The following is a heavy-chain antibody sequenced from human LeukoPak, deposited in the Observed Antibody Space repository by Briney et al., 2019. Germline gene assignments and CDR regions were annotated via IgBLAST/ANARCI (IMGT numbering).Heavy chain of an antibody. CDR2: IYYSGST. D-gene: IGHD2-8*01. Sequence: SETLSLTCTVSGGSISSSSYYWGWLRQPPGRGLEWIGSIYYSGSTYYNPSLKSRVTISVDTSKNQFSLKLSSVTAADTAVYYCARQNGLPDDAFDIWGQGTMVTVSS. CDR1: GGSISSSSYY. V-gene: IGHV4-39*01. CDR3: ARQNGLPDDAFDI. J-gene: IGHJ3*02.